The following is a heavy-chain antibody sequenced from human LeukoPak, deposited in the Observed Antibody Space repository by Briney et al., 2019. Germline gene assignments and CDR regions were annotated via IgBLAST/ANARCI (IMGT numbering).Heavy chain of an antibody. J-gene: IGHJ4*02. CDR1: GYTFTSYY. CDR2: INPRGGST. CDR3: ARGPYSSSWYLYFDY. V-gene: IGHV1-46*01. Sequence: ASVKVSCKASGYTFTSYYMHWVRQAPGQGLEWMGIINPRGGSTSYAQKFQGRVTMTRDMSTNTVYMELSSLRSEDTAVYYCARGPYSSSWYLYFDYWGQGTLVTVSS. D-gene: IGHD6-13*01.